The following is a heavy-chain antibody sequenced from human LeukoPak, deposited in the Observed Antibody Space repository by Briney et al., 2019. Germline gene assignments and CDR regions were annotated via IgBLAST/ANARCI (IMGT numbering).Heavy chain of an antibody. CDR3: AREGKGVRYCYGPYTFDY. Sequence: SETLSLTCAVYGGSFSGYYWSWIRQPPGKGLEWIGEINHSGSTNYNPSLKSRVTISVDTSKNQFSLKLSSVTAADTAVYYCAREGKGVRYCYGPYTFDYWGQGTLVTVSS. J-gene: IGHJ4*02. CDR1: GGSFSGYY. CDR2: INHSGST. D-gene: IGHD5-18*01. V-gene: IGHV4-34*01.